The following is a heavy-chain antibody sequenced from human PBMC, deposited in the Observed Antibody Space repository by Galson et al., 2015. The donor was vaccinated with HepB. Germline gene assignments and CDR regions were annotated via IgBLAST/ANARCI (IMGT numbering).Heavy chain of an antibody. CDR3: VRTWGY. CDR1: GNTYTSYS. D-gene: IGHD7-27*01. CDR2: INPSGGTT. V-gene: IGHV1-46*04. Sequence: SVKVSCKASGNTYTSYSIHWVRQAPGQGLEWMGVINPSGGTTTYAQKLQGRITVTTETSTSTVYVELSSLRSEDTAVYFCVRTWGYWGQGTLVTVSS. J-gene: IGHJ4*02.